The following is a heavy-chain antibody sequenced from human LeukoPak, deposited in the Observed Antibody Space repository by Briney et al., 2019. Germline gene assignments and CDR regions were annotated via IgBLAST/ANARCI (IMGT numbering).Heavy chain of an antibody. J-gene: IGHJ4*02. Sequence: ASVKVSCKASGSTFTSYGINWVRQAPGQGLEWMGWISAYNGNTNYAQKLQGRVTMTTDTSTSTAYMELRSLRSDDTAVYYCARDLDQYSGRYGGFGHDFWGQGTLVTVSS. CDR3: ARDLDQYSGRYGGFGHDF. CDR1: GSTFTSYG. D-gene: IGHD1-26*01. CDR2: ISAYNGNT. V-gene: IGHV1-18*01.